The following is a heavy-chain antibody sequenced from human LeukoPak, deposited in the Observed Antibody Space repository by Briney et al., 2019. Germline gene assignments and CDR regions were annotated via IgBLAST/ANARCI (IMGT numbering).Heavy chain of an antibody. CDR2: INQDGSET. V-gene: IGHV3-7*01. CDR1: GFTFSSYW. CDR3: SAILYH. D-gene: IGHD2-2*01. J-gene: IGHJ4*02. Sequence: PGGSLRLSCAASGFTFSSYWMSWVRQAPGKGLEWVANINQDGSETYYVDSVKGRFTMSRDNAKKSVSLQMNSPRADDTAIYYCSAILYHWGQATLVTVSS.